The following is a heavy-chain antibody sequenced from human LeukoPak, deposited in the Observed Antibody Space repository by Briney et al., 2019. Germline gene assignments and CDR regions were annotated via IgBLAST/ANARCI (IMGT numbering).Heavy chain of an antibody. CDR3: ARSPTRSAFDY. CDR1: GFTFSNYS. D-gene: IGHD2-2*01. CDR2: ISTSSTYI. V-gene: IGHV3-21*01. J-gene: IGHJ4*02. Sequence: GGSLRLSCAASGFTFSNYSMNWVRQAPGKGLEWVSSISTSSTYIFYADSVKGRFTISRDNAKNSLYLQMNSLRAEDTAVYYCARSPTRSAFDYWGQGTLVTVSS.